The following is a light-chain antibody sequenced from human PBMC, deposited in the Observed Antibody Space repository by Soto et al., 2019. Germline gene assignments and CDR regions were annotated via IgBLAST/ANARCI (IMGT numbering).Light chain of an antibody. CDR3: SSYTGSSTL. CDR2: DVS. J-gene: IGLJ3*02. CDR1: SSDVDGYNY. V-gene: IGLV2-14*01. Sequence: QSVLTQPASVSGSPGQSITITCPGTSSDVDGYNYVSWYQQHPGKAPKLLIYDVSNRPSGVSNRFSGSKSGNTASLTISGLQAEDEADYYCSSYTGSSTLFGGGTKLTVL.